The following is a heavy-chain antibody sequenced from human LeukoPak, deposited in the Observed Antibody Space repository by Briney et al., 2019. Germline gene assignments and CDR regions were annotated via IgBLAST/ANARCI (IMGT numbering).Heavy chain of an antibody. Sequence: SETLSLTCAVSGGSISSYYWSWIRQPPGKGLEWIGSIYYSGSTYYNPSLKSRVTISVDTSKNQFSLKLSSVTAADTAVYYCARTTYYYDSSGYGAQDYWGQGTLVTVSS. V-gene: IGHV4-59*12. J-gene: IGHJ4*02. CDR1: GGSISSYY. CDR2: IYYSGST. D-gene: IGHD3-22*01. CDR3: ARTTYYYDSSGYGAQDY.